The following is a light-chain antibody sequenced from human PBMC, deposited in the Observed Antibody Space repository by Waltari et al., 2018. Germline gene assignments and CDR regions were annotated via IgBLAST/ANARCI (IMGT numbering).Light chain of an antibody. CDR2: YAS. CDR1: QSVISY. J-gene: IGKJ1*01. CDR3: QQRSNWPSVT. V-gene: IGKV3-11*01. Sequence: EIVLTQSPATLSLSPGERATLSCRASQSVISYLAWYQQKPGQAPRLLIYYASNRATGIPARFSGSGSGTDFTLTISSLEPEDFAVYYCQQRSNWPSVTFGQGTKVEIK.